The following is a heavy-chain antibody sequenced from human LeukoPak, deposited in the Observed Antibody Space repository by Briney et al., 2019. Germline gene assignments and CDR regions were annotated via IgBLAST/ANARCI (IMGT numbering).Heavy chain of an antibody. Sequence: SVNVSCTASGGTFSSYAISWVRQAPGQGLEWMGGIIPILGIANYAQKFQGRVTITADKSTSTAYMELSSLRSEDTAVYYCAREGDIVATGPLDYWGQGTLVTVSS. D-gene: IGHD5-12*01. CDR1: GGTFSSYA. V-gene: IGHV1-69*10. CDR3: AREGDIVATGPLDY. CDR2: IIPILGIA. J-gene: IGHJ4*02.